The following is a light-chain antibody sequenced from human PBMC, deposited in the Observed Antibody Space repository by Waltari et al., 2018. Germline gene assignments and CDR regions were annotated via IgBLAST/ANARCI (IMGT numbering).Light chain of an antibody. CDR2: EAT. CDR3: CSYAGGSRVI. Sequence: QSALTQPASLSGSPGQSIPISCAGTKHDIGTYHFLSWFQQFPGQAPKLIVSEATKRPSGVSYRFSGSKSGNTASLTISGLQAEDEADYYCCSYAGGSRVIFGGGTKLTVL. CDR1: KHDIGTYHF. J-gene: IGLJ2*01. V-gene: IGLV2-23*01.